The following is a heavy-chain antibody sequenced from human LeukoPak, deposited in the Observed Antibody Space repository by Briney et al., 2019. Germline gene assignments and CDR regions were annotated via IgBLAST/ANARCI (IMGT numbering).Heavy chain of an antibody. CDR3: ARDGSPFDS. Sequence: GGSLRLSCAASAFTFRSYWMSWVRQAPGKGLEWVANIKQDGSEKYYVDSVNGRFTISRDNAKKSLYLQMNSLRAEDTAVYYCARDGSPFDSWGQGTLVTVSS. V-gene: IGHV3-7*01. CDR1: AFTFRSYW. D-gene: IGHD1-26*01. J-gene: IGHJ4*02. CDR2: IKQDGSEK.